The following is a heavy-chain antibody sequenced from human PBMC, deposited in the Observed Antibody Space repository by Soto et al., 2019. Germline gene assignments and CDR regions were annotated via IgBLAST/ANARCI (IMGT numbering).Heavy chain of an antibody. CDR1: GFTFRSYG. CDR3: AKNGEALTTVSEIDS. J-gene: IGHJ4*02. Sequence: QVHLVESGGGVVQPGRSLRLSCAASGFTFRSYGMSWVRQAPGKGLEWVASFWYDGNNKHYADSVKGRFTISRDIYKNTLFLQMNSLRADDTAVYYCAKNGEALTTVSEIDSWGQGTLVTVSS. V-gene: IGHV3-33*06. CDR2: FWYDGNNK. D-gene: IGHD4-17*01.